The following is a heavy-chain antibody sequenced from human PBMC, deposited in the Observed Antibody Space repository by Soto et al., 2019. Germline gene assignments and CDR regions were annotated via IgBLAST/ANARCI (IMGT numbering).Heavy chain of an antibody. CDR3: ARGYHYAMDV. J-gene: IGHJ6*02. V-gene: IGHV6-1*01. Sequence: QVQLQQSGPGLVKPSQTLSLTCGISGDSVSSNIFAWNWIRQSPSRGLEWLGRTLHRSKWYYGYALSVRSRILINADTSRNQVSLQLSSVTPEDTAVYYCARGYHYAMDVWGQGTTVTVSS. CDR1: GDSVSSNIFA. CDR2: TLHRSKWYY.